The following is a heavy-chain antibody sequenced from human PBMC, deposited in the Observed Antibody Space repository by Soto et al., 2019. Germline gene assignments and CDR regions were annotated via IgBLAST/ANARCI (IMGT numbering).Heavy chain of an antibody. J-gene: IGHJ6*02. V-gene: IGHV3-15*01. CDR1: GFSFRNAW. CDR2: IKSQGDGGTR. Sequence: GGSLRLSCAASGFSFRNAWMSWVRQAPGKGLEWVGHIKSQGDGGTRDYAAPVKGRFTNSRDDSKNTLFLQMNSLKNEDTAVYFCTTDLQAYCDGTTCYAGNYYYDDMDVWGQGTTVTVSS. CDR3: TTDLQAYCDGTTCYAGNYYYDDMDV. D-gene: IGHD2-2*01.